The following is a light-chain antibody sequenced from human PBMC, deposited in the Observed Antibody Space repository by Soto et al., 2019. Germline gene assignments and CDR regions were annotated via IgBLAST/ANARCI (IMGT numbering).Light chain of an antibody. V-gene: IGLV2-14*01. CDR1: SSDIGDFNY. Sequence: QSALTQPASVSGSPGQSITISCTGTSSDIGDFNYVSWYQQHPGKAPKLMISEVNDRPSGLSNRFSGSKSGNTASLTISGLQAEDEADYYCCSYTTRSPLGFFGTGTKVTVL. J-gene: IGLJ1*01. CDR3: CSYTTRSPLGF. CDR2: EVN.